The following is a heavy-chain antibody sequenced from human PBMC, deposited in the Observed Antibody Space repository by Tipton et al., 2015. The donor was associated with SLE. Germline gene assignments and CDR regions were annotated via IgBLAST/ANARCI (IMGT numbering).Heavy chain of an antibody. Sequence: TLSLTCTVSGGSISSHYWSWIRQPPGKGLEWIGYIYYSGSTHYNPSLKSRVTISVYTSKNRFSLKLSSVTAADTAVYYCARGEVLRYFDWSMKSYFDYWGQGTLVTVSS. CDR1: GGSISSHY. V-gene: IGHV4-59*11. CDR2: IYYSGST. CDR3: ARGEVLRYFDWSMKSYFDY. D-gene: IGHD3-9*01. J-gene: IGHJ4*02.